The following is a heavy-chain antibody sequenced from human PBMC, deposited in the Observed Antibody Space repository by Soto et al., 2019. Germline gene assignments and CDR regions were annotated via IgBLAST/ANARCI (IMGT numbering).Heavy chain of an antibody. V-gene: IGHV1-69*06. Sequence: QVQLVQSGAEVKEPGSSVKVSCKASGGTFSSYAISWVRQAPGQGLEWMGGIIPIFGTANYARRFQGRVTITADKSTSTAYMELRSLRSEDTAVYYCARGTRSGSYYYYGLDVWGQGTTVTVSS. D-gene: IGHD1-26*01. J-gene: IGHJ6*02. CDR2: IIPIFGTA. CDR1: GGTFSSYA. CDR3: ARGTRSGSYYYYGLDV.